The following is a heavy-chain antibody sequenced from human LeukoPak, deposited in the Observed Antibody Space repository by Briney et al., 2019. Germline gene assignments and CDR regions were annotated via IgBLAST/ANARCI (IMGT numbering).Heavy chain of an antibody. CDR2: IYTSGST. CDR3: ARGILGYSGYDLVRRHREYYYYGMDV. Sequence: SGTLSLTCTVSGGSISSYYWSWIRQPAGKGLEWIGRIYTSGSTNYNPSLKSRVTMSVDTSKNQFSLKLSSVTAADTAVYYCARGILGYSGYDLVRRHREYYYYGMDVWGQGTTVTVSS. V-gene: IGHV4-4*07. CDR1: GGSISSYY. D-gene: IGHD5-12*01. J-gene: IGHJ6*02.